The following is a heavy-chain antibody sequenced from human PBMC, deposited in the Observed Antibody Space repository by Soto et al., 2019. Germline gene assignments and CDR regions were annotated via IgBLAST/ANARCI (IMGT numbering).Heavy chain of an antibody. J-gene: IGHJ6*03. Sequence: PGGSLRLSCAASGFTFSSYAMSWVRQAPGKGLEWVSAISGSGGSTYYADSVKGRFTISRDNSKNTLYLQMNSLRAEDTAVYYCAKPEACSGGSCYYYYYYMDVWGKGTTVTVSS. D-gene: IGHD2-15*01. CDR2: ISGSGGST. V-gene: IGHV3-23*01. CDR3: AKPEACSGGSCYYYYYYMDV. CDR1: GFTFSSYA.